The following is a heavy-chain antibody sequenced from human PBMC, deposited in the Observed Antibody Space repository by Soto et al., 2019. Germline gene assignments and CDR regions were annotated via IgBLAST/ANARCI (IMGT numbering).Heavy chain of an antibody. CDR3: AKEKNRIFDY. CDR1: GFTFDDHT. CDR2: ITWDGDST. V-gene: IGHV3-43*01. J-gene: IGHJ4*02. Sequence: GGSLRLSCAVCGFTFDDHTMHWVRQVPWKGLEWVSLITWDGDSTFYTASVKGRFPISRDNTERSLFLQMNSLRIEDTALYYCAKEKNRIFDYWGQGTLVAVSS.